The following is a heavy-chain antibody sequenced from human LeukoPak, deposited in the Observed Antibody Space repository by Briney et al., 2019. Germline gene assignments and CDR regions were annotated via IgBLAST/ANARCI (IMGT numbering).Heavy chain of an antibody. Sequence: GGSLRLSCAASGFTFSSYAMHWVRQAPGKGLEWVAVISYDGSNKYYADSVKGRFTISRDNSKNTLYLQMNSLRAEDTAVYYCAREDGSSWYMWFDPWGQGTLVTVSS. CDR2: ISYDGSNK. D-gene: IGHD6-13*01. CDR3: AREDGSSWYMWFDP. CDR1: GFTFSSYA. V-gene: IGHV3-30-3*01. J-gene: IGHJ5*02.